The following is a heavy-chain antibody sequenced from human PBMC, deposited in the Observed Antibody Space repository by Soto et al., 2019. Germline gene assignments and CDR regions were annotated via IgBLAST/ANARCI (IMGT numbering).Heavy chain of an antibody. CDR3: VRQGIGVLHGLADV. Sequence: QVQLQESGPGLVKPSETLSLTCTVSGDSISSYNLAWIRQPPGRGLEWSGYFRSGGGTSYNPYLKSRVARSADTSMKQFSLRLSSVTAADTAVYYCVRQGIGVLHGLADVWGQGTTVTVSS. V-gene: IGHV4-59*08. CDR2: FRSGGGT. CDR1: GDSISSYN. D-gene: IGHD3-10*01. J-gene: IGHJ6*02.